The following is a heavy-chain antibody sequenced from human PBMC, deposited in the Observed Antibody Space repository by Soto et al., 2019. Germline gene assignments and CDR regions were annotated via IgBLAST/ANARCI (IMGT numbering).Heavy chain of an antibody. V-gene: IGHV1-2*02. J-gene: IGHJ6*02. CDR3: ARGTSSSYSHYYYYYGMDV. D-gene: IGHD2-15*01. Sequence: QVQLVQSGAEVKKPGASVKVSCKASGYTFTGYYMHWVRQAPGQGREWMGWINPNSGVTNYAQKFKGRVTMTKDTSISTSYMELRRLRSDDTAVYYYARGTSSSYSHYYYYYGMDVWGQGTTVTVSS. CDR2: INPNSGVT. CDR1: GYTFTGYY.